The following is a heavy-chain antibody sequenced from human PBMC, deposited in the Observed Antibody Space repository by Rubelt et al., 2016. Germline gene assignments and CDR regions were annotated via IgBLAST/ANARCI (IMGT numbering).Heavy chain of an antibody. J-gene: IGHJ4*02. CDR3: AIYDFWSGYYLDY. D-gene: IGHD3-3*01. Sequence: VQLVQSGAEVKKPGSSVKVSCKASGGTFSSYAISWVRQAPGQGLEWMGRIDPSDSYTNYSPSFQGHVTISADKSISTAYLQWSSLKASDTAMYYCAIYDFWSGYYLDYWGQGTLVTVSS. CDR2: IDPSDSYT. CDR1: GGTFSSYA. V-gene: IGHV5-10-1*01.